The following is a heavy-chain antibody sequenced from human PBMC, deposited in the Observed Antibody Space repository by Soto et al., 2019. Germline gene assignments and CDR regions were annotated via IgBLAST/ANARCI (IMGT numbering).Heavy chain of an antibody. CDR3: ARDRGVEVVSTWFDP. CDR2: IIPLFGTA. D-gene: IGHD2-15*01. V-gene: IGHV1-69*15. CDR1: GGTFSSYS. J-gene: IGHJ5*02. Sequence: QVQLVQSGAEVKKPGSSVKVSCKASGGTFSSYSLSWVRQAPGQGLEWMGRIIPLFGTANYAQKFQGRVTITADESTSTAYMELSSLRSEDTAVYFCARDRGVEVVSTWFDPWGQGTLVTVSS.